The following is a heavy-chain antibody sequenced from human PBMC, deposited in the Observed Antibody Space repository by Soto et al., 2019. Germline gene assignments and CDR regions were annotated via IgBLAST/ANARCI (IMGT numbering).Heavy chain of an antibody. CDR1: GGSINSNNYY. CDR2: IYYSGST. Sequence: NPSETLSLTCTVSGGSINSNNYYWSWIRQPPGKGLEWIGSIYYSGSTYYNPSLKSRVTISVDTSKNQFSLKLSSVTASDTAVFYCASRRVVVTGTTDYWGQGTLVTVSS. V-gene: IGHV4-39*01. D-gene: IGHD2-21*02. CDR3: ASRRVVVTGTTDY. J-gene: IGHJ4*02.